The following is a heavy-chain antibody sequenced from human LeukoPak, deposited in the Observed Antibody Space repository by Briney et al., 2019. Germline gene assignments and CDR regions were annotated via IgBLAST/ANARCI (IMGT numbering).Heavy chain of an antibody. CDR2: ISSSGSTI. CDR1: GFTFSDYY. V-gene: IGHV3-11*01. D-gene: IGHD1-26*01. J-gene: IGHJ3*02. Sequence: GGSLRLSCVASGFTFSDYYMSWIRQAPGKGLEWVSYISSSGSTIYYADSVKGRFTISRDNAKNSLYLQMNSLRAEDTAVYYCARADLVGATRGAFDIWGQGTMVTVSS. CDR3: ARADLVGATRGAFDI.